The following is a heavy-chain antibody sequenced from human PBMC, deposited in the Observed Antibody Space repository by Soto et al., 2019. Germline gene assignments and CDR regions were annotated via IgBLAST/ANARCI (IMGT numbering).Heavy chain of an antibody. CDR3: ARSRRGFGGVGAFDY. V-gene: IGHV4-34*01. CDR2: INHSGST. Sequence: QVQLQQWGAGLLKPSETLSLTCAVYGGSFSGYYWSWIRQPPGKGLEWIGEINHSGSTNYNPSLKSRVTISVDTSKNQFSLKLSSVTAADMAVYYCARSRRGFGGVGAFDYWGQGTLVTVSS. CDR1: GGSFSGYY. D-gene: IGHD3-16*01. J-gene: IGHJ4*02.